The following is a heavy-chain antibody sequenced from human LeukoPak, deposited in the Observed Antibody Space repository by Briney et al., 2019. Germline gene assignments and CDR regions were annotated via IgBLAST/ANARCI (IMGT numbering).Heavy chain of an antibody. CDR2: IIHSGST. CDR3: ARYIAVAGTFYYYYYYMDV. CDR1: GGSFSGYY. J-gene: IGHJ6*03. D-gene: IGHD6-19*01. V-gene: IGHV4-34*12. Sequence: PETLSLTCAVYGGSFSGYYCRWIRQPPGEGLEWNGEIIHSGSTNYNPSLTSRVTISVDTSKNQFSLKLSSVTAADTAVYYCARYIAVAGTFYYYYYYMDVWGKGTTVTVSS.